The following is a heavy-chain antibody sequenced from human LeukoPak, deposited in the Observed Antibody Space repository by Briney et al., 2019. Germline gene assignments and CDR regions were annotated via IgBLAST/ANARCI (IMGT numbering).Heavy chain of an antibody. CDR3: ASYKTYYDSSSHPLDY. CDR1: GSSINSVYS. CDR2: IYHNGNT. D-gene: IGHD3-22*01. J-gene: IGHJ4*02. V-gene: IGHV4-38-2*02. Sequence: SETLSLTCTVFGSSINSVYSWGWIRQPPGKGLEWIGSIYHNGNTYYNSSLKSRVTISVHTSENQFSLKLSSVTAADTAVYYCASYKTYYDSSSHPLDYWGQGTLVTVSS.